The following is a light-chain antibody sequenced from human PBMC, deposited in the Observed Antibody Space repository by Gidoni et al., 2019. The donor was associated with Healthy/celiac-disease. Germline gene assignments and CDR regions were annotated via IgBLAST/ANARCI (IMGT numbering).Light chain of an antibody. CDR2: DAS. J-gene: IGKJ3*01. CDR1: QDISNY. Sequence: DIQMTQSRSSLSASVGDRVTITCQASQDISNYLNWYQQKPGKAPKLLIYDASNLKTGVPSRFSGSGSGTDFTFTISSLQPEDIATYYCQQYDNLSFTFGPGTKVDIK. CDR3: QQYDNLSFT. V-gene: IGKV1-33*01.